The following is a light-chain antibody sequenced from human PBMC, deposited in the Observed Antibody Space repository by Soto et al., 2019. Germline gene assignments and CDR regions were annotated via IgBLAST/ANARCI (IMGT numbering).Light chain of an antibody. Sequence: QSVLTQPPSASASLGASVTLTCTLSSGYSNYKVDWYQQRPGKGLRFVMRVGTGGIVGTKGDGIPDRFSVLGSGLNGYLTIKNIQEEDESDYHCGADHGSGSNFVVFGGGTKLTVL. CDR2: VGTGGIVG. CDR1: SGYSNYK. V-gene: IGLV9-49*01. CDR3: GADHGSGSNFVV. J-gene: IGLJ2*01.